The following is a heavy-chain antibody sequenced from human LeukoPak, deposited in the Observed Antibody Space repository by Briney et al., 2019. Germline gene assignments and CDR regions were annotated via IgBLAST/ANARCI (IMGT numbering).Heavy chain of an antibody. V-gene: IGHV3-30*02. D-gene: IGHD2-2*01. CDR1: RFTFSSYG. Sequence: GGSLRLSCASSRFTFSSYGMHWVRQAPGKGLEWVAFIRYDGSNKYYADSVKGRFTISRDNSKNTLYLQMNSLRAEDTAVYYCAKDDCSSTSCYLGDYWGQGTLVTVSS. CDR3: AKDDCSSTSCYLGDY. J-gene: IGHJ4*02. CDR2: IRYDGSNK.